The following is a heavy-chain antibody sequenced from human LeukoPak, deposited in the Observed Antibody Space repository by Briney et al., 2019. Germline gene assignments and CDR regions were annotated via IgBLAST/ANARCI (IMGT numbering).Heavy chain of an antibody. V-gene: IGHV1-2*02. CDR2: INPNSGGT. CDR1: VYTFTGYY. D-gene: IGHD6-19*01. Sequence: GASLRVSCTASVYTFTGYYMHWVRQAPGQGLEWKEWINPNSGGTNYAQKFQGRVTITSDTSISTDYMELSRLRSDDTAVYYCARDRAGSGWDFDYWGEGTLVTVSS. J-gene: IGHJ4*02. CDR3: ARDRAGSGWDFDY.